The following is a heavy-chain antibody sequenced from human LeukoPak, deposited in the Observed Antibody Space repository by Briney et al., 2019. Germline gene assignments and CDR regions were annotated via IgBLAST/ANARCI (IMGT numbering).Heavy chain of an antibody. CDR1: GGSISSYY. CDR2: IYYSGST. Sequence: SETLSLTCTVSGGSISSYYWSWIRQPPGKGLEWIGYIYYSGSTNYNPSLKSRVTLSVDTSKNQFSLKLSFVTAADTAVYYCARLTSGYDFNWFDPWGQGTLVTVSS. J-gene: IGHJ5*02. D-gene: IGHD5-12*01. CDR3: ARLTSGYDFNWFDP. V-gene: IGHV4-59*01.